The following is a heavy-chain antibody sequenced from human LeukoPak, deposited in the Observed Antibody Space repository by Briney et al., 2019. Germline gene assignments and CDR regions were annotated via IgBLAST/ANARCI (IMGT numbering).Heavy chain of an antibody. J-gene: IGHJ4*02. V-gene: IGHV3-7*05. CDR1: GCTFSSYW. CDR2: KKQDGSEK. D-gene: IGHD2-2*01. Sequence: GGSLRLSCAASGCTFSSYWMSWVRQAPGKGLEWVANKKQDGSEKYYVDPVKGRFTISRDNAKNSLYLQMNSLRAEDTAVYYCARDQRYCSSSSCPWEPFDYWGQGTLVTVSS. CDR3: ARDQRYCSSSSCPWEPFDY.